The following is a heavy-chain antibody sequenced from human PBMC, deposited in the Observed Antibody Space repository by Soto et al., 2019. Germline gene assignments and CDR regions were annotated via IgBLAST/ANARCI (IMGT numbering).Heavy chain of an antibody. CDR2: ISGSGGRT. V-gene: IGHV3-23*01. D-gene: IGHD3-10*01. CDR1: GFTFSTSA. J-gene: IGHJ4*02. Sequence: EVQLLESGGGLVQPGGSLRLSCAASGFTFSTSAMSWVRQAPGKGLEWVSGISGSGGRTYYADSVKGRFTISRDNSKNTLFLQVNSLRVEDTAVYYCAKDGGRSEGLDYWGQGTLVTVSS. CDR3: AKDGGRSEGLDY.